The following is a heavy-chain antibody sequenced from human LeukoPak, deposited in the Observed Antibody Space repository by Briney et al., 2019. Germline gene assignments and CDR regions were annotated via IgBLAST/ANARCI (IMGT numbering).Heavy chain of an antibody. CDR2: INHSGST. D-gene: IGHD2-2*01. Sequence: SETLSLTCAVYGGSFSGYYWSWIRQPPGKGLEWIGEINHSGSTNYNPSLKSRVTISVDTSKNQFSLKLSSVTAADTAVYYCARHYSIVVVPAAIFDYWGQGTLVTVSS. CDR1: GGSFSGYY. J-gene: IGHJ4*02. CDR3: ARHYSIVVVPAAIFDY. V-gene: IGHV4-34*01.